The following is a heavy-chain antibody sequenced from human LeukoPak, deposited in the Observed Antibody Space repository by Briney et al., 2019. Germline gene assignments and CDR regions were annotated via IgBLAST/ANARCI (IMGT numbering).Heavy chain of an antibody. D-gene: IGHD4-17*01. CDR3: ANFLHDYGDY. J-gene: IGHJ4*02. CDR1: GFTFSSYE. Sequence: GGSLRLSCAASGFTFSSYEMNWVRQAPGKGLEWVSYISSSGSTIYYADSVKGRFTISRDNSKNTLYLQMNSLRAEDTAVYYCANFLHDYGDYWGQGTLVTVSS. CDR2: ISSSGSTI. V-gene: IGHV3-48*03.